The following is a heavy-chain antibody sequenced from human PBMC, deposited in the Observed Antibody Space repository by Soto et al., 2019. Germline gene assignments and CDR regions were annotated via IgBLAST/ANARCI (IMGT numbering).Heavy chain of an antibody. D-gene: IGHD1-1*01. J-gene: IGHJ6*02. CDR2: ISASGGST. V-gene: IGHV3-23*01. CDR3: AKDRDYSDNWDPLDV. Sequence: SCAASVFTYSNYAMTWVRQAPGKGLEWVSGISASGGSTYYADSVKGRVTISRDNSKNTVYLQMHSLRADDTAVYFCAKDRDYSDNWDPLDVWGQGTTVTVSS. CDR1: VFTYSNYA.